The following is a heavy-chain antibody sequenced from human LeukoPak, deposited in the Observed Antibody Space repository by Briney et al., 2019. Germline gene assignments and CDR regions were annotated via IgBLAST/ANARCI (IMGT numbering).Heavy chain of an antibody. D-gene: IGHD3-10*01. J-gene: IGHJ4*02. CDR2: ISYDGSNK. CDR1: GFTFSSYG. CDR3: EVWSYNFDY. Sequence: GSLRLSCAASGFTFSSYGMHWVRQAPGKGLEWVAVISYDGSNKYYADSVKGRFTISRDNSKNTLYLQMNSLRAEDTAVYYCEVWSYNFDYWGQGTLVTVSS. V-gene: IGHV3-30*03.